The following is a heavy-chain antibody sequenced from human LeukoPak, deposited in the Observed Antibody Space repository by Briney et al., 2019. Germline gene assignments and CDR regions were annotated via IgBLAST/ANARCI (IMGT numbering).Heavy chain of an antibody. CDR1: GFTFSTYS. J-gene: IGHJ4*02. V-gene: IGHV3-23*01. CDR3: ARGEYDYGDYDPGKEFDY. D-gene: IGHD4-17*01. CDR2: LSDSGVYT. Sequence: GGSLRLSCAASGFTFSTYSMTWVRQAPGKGLEWVSILSDSGVYTYYADSVKGRFTISRDNAKNSLYLQMNSLRAEDTAVYYCARGEYDYGDYDPGKEFDYWGQGTLVTVSS.